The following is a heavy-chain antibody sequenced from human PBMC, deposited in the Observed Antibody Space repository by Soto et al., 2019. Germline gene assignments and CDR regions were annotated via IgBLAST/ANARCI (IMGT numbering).Heavy chain of an antibody. CDR2: VYYSGSP. CDR3: ARVESSSWYFWFDP. D-gene: IGHD6-13*01. V-gene: IGHV4-59*01. J-gene: IGHJ5*02. CDR1: GGSISSYY. Sequence: QVQLQESGPGLVKPSETLSLTCTVSGGSISSYYWSWIRQPPGKGLEWIGYVYYSGSPTYNPSLQSRVTITVDPSKNQFCLKLSSVTAADTAVYSWARVESSSWYFWFDPWGQGTLVTVSA.